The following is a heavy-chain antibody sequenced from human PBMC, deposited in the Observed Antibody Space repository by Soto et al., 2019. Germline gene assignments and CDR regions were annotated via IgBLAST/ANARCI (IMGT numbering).Heavy chain of an antibody. CDR2: INPNTGGT. J-gene: IGHJ4*02. Sequence: ASVKVSCKASGYTFTGYYMHWVRQAPGQGLGWMGWINPNTGGTNYAQKFQGWVTLTSDKSISTAYLQWSSLKASDTAMYYCARHGSRTGLWGQGTLVTVSS. D-gene: IGHD1-26*01. CDR3: ARHGSRTGL. V-gene: IGHV1-2*04. CDR1: GYTFTGYY.